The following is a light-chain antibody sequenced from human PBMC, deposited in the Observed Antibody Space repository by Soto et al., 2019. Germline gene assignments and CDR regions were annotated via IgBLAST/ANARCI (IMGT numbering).Light chain of an antibody. CDR3: QQYGNSPIL. CDR2: GAS. V-gene: IGKV3-20*01. CDR1: QSVSRTS. J-gene: IGKJ5*01. Sequence: IVLTQSPGTLSSSPWERATLSCRTSQSVSRTSLAWYQQKPGQAPRLLIYGASNRATGIPDRFSGSGSGTDLTLTISRLEAEDFAMYYCQQYGNSPILFGQGTRLEIK.